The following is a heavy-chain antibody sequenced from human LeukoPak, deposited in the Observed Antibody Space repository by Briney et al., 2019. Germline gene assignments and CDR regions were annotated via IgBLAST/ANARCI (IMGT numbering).Heavy chain of an antibody. CDR2: MNPNSGNT. D-gene: IGHD1-26*01. V-gene: IGHV1-8*03. CDR3: ARVSGSYRWFDP. J-gene: IGHJ5*02. CDR1: GYTFTSYD. Sequence: GASVKVSCKASGYTFTSYDINWVRQATGQGLEWMGWMNPNSGNTGYAQKFQGRVTITRNTSISTAYMELSSLRSEDTAVYYCARVSGSYRWFDPWGQGTLVTVSS.